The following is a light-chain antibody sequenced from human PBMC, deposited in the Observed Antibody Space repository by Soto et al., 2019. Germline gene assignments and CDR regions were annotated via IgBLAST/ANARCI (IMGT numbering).Light chain of an antibody. V-gene: IGLV1-44*01. Sequence: QSALTQPPSASGTPGQRVTISCSGTTSNIGSNPVNWYQQLPGTPPKLLIYSNIQRPSGVPDRLSGSKSGTSASLAIRGLQSEDEADYYCAAWDASLTGYVFGTGTKVTVL. CDR2: SNI. J-gene: IGLJ1*01. CDR1: TSNIGSNP. CDR3: AAWDASLTGYV.